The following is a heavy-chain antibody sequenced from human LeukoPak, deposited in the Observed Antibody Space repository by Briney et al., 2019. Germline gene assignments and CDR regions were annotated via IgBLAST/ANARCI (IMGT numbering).Heavy chain of an antibody. D-gene: IGHD1-14*01. J-gene: IGHJ3*02. V-gene: IGHV4-59*01. Sequence: SETLSLTCTVSGGSISSYYWSWIRQPPGKGLEWIGYIYYSGSTNYNPSLKSRVTISVDTSKNQFSLKLSSVTAADTAVYYCARFLDAGMLDAFDIWGQGTMVNVSS. CDR2: IYYSGST. CDR3: ARFLDAGMLDAFDI. CDR1: GGSISSYY.